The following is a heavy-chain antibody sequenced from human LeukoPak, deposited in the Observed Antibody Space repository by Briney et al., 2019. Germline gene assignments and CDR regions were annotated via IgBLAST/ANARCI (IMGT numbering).Heavy chain of an antibody. CDR3: ARGQRGYCSSTSCYFAKNWFDP. V-gene: IGHV4-34*01. D-gene: IGHD2-2*01. Sequence: SETLSLTCAVYGGSFSGYYWSWIRQPPGKGLEWIGEINHSGSTNYKPSLKSRVTISVDTSKNQFSLKLSSVTAADTAVYYCARGQRGYCSSTSCYFAKNWFDPWGQGTLVTVSS. J-gene: IGHJ5*02. CDR2: INHSGST. CDR1: GGSFSGYY.